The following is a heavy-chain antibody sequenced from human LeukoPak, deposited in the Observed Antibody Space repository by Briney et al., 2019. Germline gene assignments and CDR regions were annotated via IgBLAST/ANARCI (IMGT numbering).Heavy chain of an antibody. CDR1: GYTFTGYY. J-gene: IGHJ4*02. V-gene: IGHV1-2*04. Sequence: ASVKVSCKASGYTFTGYYMHWVRQAPGQGLEWMGWINPNSGGTNYAQKFQGWVTMTRDTSISTAYMELSRLRSDDTAVYYCARGLARKGYYYDSSGYTPGDYWGQGTLVTVSS. CDR2: INPNSGGT. D-gene: IGHD3-22*01. CDR3: ARGLARKGYYYDSSGYTPGDY.